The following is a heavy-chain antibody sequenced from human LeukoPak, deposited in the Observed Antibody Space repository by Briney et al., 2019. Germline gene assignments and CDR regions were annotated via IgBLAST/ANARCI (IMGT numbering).Heavy chain of an antibody. D-gene: IGHD4-23*01. J-gene: IGHJ4*02. Sequence: QAGGSLRLSCAASGFTFSSYWMNWARQVPGKGLVWVSRIASDGNNRDYADSVKGRFTISRDNAKNTLYLQMNSLRVEDTAVYYCARGRPHGNDYWGQGTLVTVSS. CDR3: ARGRPHGNDY. CDR2: IASDGNNR. CDR1: GFTFSSYW. V-gene: IGHV3-74*01.